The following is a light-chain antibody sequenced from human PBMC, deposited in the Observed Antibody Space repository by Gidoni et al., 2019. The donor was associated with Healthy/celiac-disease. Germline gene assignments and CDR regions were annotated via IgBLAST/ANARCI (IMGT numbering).Light chain of an antibody. CDR3: QQSYSTPMCS. CDR2: AAS. J-gene: IGKJ2*04. V-gene: IGKV1-39*01. CDR1: QSISSY. Sequence: DIQMTQSPSSLSASVGDRVTITCRASQSISSYLHWYQQKPGKAPKLLIYAASSLQSGVPSRFSDSGSGTDFTLTISSLQPEDFATYYCQQSYSTPMCSFGQGTKLEIK.